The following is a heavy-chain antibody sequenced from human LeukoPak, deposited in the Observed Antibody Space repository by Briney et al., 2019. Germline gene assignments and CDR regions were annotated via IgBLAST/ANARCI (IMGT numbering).Heavy chain of an antibody. CDR3: ATSYSTGWSRGYFDY. V-gene: IGHV3-33*01. Sequence: GGSLRLSCATSGFNFRTHGMHWVRQAPGKGLEWVAVIWDDGSEKYYAGFVEGRFAISRDNSKNTLYLQMNSLRTEDTAVNYCATSYSTGWSRGYFDYWGQGTLVTVSS. CDR1: GFNFRTHG. J-gene: IGHJ4*02. CDR2: IWDDGSEK. D-gene: IGHD6-19*01.